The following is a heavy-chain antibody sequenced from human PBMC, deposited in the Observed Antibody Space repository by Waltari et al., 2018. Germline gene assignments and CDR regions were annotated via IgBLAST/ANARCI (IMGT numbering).Heavy chain of an antibody. CDR1: GGSFSGYY. D-gene: IGHD3-3*01. Sequence: YGGSFSGYYWSWIRQPPGKGLEWIGEINHSGSTNYNPSLKSRVTISVDTSKNQFSLKLSSVTAADTAVYYCARFPRYDFWSGYSYYGMDVWGQGTTVTVSS. J-gene: IGHJ6*02. V-gene: IGHV4-34*01. CDR2: INHSGST. CDR3: ARFPRYDFWSGYSYYGMDV.